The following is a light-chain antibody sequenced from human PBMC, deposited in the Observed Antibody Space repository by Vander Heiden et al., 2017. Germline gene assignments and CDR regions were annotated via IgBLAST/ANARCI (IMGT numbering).Light chain of an antibody. V-gene: IGKV1-12*01. CDR3: LQDYTFPWT. CDR1: HNINNW. J-gene: IGKJ1*01. Sequence: EIQMTQSPSSVSAYVGDRVTITCRASHNINNWLAGYQQKPGKAPKFLISGASSLQSGVPSRFSARGSGTYFTLTITSLQPEDFATYYCLQDYTFPWTLGQGTKVEVK. CDR2: GAS.